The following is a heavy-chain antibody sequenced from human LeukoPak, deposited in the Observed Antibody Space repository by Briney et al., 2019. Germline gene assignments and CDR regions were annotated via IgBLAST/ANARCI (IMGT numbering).Heavy chain of an antibody. CDR2: INHSGST. CDR3: ARRGSPYDFWSGYYLGWFDP. D-gene: IGHD3-3*01. Sequence: PSETLSLTCAVYGGSFSGYYWSWIRQPPGKGPEWIGEINHSGSTNYNPSLKSRVTISVDTSKNQFSLKLSSVTAADTAVYYCARRGSPYDFWSGYYLGWFDPWGQGTLVTVSS. J-gene: IGHJ5*02. V-gene: IGHV4-34*01. CDR1: GGSFSGYY.